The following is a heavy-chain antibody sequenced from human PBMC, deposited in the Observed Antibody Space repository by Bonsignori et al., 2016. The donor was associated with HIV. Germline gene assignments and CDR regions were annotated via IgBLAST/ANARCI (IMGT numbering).Heavy chain of an antibody. V-gene: IGHV1-46*01. J-gene: IGHJ6*03. D-gene: IGHD4-17*01. CDR1: GYTFTSYY. CDR3: ARGETVTSWNYYYMDV. CDR2: INPSGGST. Sequence: QVQLVQSGAEVKKPGASVKVSCKASGYTFTSYYMHWVRQAPGQGLEWMGIINPSGGSTNYAQKFQGRVTMTRDTSTSTVYMELSSLRSEDTAVYYCARGETVTSWNYYYMDVWGKGTTVTVSS.